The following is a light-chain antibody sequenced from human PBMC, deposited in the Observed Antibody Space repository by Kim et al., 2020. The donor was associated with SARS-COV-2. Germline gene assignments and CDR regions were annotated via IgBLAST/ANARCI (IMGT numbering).Light chain of an antibody. CDR1: QSISSY. Sequence: DIQMTQSPSSLSASVGDRVTITCRASQSISSYLNWYQEKPGKAPKLLIYAASSLQSGVPSRFSGSGSGTDFTLTISSLQPEDFATYYCQHSYIMPGWTFGQGTKLEI. CDR2: AAS. V-gene: IGKV1-39*01. J-gene: IGKJ2*01. CDR3: QHSYIMPGWT.